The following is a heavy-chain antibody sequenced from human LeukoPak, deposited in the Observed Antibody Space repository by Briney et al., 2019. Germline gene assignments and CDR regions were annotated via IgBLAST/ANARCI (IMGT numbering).Heavy chain of an antibody. Sequence: PGGSLRLSCAVSGFNFNSYWMNWVRQAPGKGLEWVANIKQDESEKNYVDSVKGRFTISRDNANNLLHLQMNNLRADDTAVYYCARRSGYYWDAFDIWAKGQWSPSLQ. J-gene: IGHJ3*02. CDR1: GFNFNSYW. CDR2: IKQDESEK. CDR3: ARRSGYYWDAFDI. D-gene: IGHD3-22*01. V-gene: IGHV3-7*01.